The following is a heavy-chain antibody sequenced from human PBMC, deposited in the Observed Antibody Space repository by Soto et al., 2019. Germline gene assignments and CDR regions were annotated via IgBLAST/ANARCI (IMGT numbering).Heavy chain of an antibody. D-gene: IGHD3-3*01. Sequence: QLQLQESGSGLVQPSQTLSLTCTASGGSISTSDYSWTWIRQPPGGGLEWIGSIYQTGSTYVIPSLKSRVTMSLDKSKNQFSLNLTSVTAADTALYYWAREMTIFGVAPGGGVDVWGQGTTVTVSS. CDR1: GGSISTSDYS. J-gene: IGHJ6*02. CDR3: AREMTIFGVAPGGGVDV. CDR2: IYQTGST. V-gene: IGHV4-30-2*01.